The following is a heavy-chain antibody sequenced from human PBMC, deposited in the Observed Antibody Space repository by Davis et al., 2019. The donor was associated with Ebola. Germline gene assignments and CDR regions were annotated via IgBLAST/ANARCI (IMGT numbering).Heavy chain of an antibody. Sequence: MPSETLSLTCTVSGGSISSSSYYWGWIRQPPGKGLEWIGSIYYSGSTYYNPSLKSRVTISVDTSKNQFSLKLSSVTAADTAVYYCARGPESDSSSWHLYYYYYGMDVWGQGTTVTVSS. CDR1: GGSISSSSYY. D-gene: IGHD6-13*01. CDR2: IYYSGST. V-gene: IGHV4-39*07. CDR3: ARGPESDSSSWHLYYYYYGMDV. J-gene: IGHJ6*02.